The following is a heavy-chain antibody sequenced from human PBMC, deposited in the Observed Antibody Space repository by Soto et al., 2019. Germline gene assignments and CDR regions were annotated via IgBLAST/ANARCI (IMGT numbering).Heavy chain of an antibody. Sequence: QVQLQESGPGLVKPSETLSLTCTVSGGSISSYYWSWIRQPPGKGLEWIGYIYYSGSTNYNPSLKRRVTLPVDTPNNQFSLKLSSVTAADTAVYYCARHPPYGDYVAGFDYWGQGTLVTVSS. D-gene: IGHD4-17*01. J-gene: IGHJ4*02. V-gene: IGHV4-59*01. CDR1: GGSISSYY. CDR3: ARHPPYGDYVAGFDY. CDR2: IYYSGST.